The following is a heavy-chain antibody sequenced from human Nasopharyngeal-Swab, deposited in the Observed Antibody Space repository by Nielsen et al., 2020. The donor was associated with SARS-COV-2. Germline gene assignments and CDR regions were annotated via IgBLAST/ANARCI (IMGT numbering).Heavy chain of an antibody. Sequence: ASVKVSCKVSGYTLTGYSMHWVRQAPGQGLEWMGWINPNSGGTNYAQKFQGRVTITMDTSISTAYTELSGLRPDDTAIFYCARDRATVTTKGAFEYWGQGTLVTVSS. CDR1: GYTLTGYS. J-gene: IGHJ4*02. CDR2: INPNSGGT. D-gene: IGHD4-17*01. CDR3: ARDRATVTTKGAFEY. V-gene: IGHV1-2*02.